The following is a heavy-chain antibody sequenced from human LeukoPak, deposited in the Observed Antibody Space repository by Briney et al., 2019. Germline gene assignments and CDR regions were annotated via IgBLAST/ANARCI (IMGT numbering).Heavy chain of an antibody. CDR2: IYHSGST. Sequence: SETLSLTCAVSGGSISSRNWWSWVRQPPGKGLEWIGEIYHSGSTNYNPSLKTRVTISVDKSKNQFSLKLSSVTAADTAVYYCATNGGGFGELAYWGQGTLVTVSS. D-gene: IGHD3-10*01. V-gene: IGHV4-4*02. J-gene: IGHJ4*02. CDR1: GGSISSRNW. CDR3: ATNGGGFGELAY.